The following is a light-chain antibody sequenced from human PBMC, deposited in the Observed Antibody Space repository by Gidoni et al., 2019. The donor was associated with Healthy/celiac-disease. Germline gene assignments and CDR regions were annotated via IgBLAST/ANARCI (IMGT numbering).Light chain of an antibody. J-gene: IGKJ4*01. CDR1: QSISSY. V-gene: IGKV1-39*01. CDR2: AAS. Sequence: DIQMTQSPSSLSASVGDRVTITCRASQSISSYLNWYQQKQGKAPKLLIYAASRLQSGVPSRFSGSGSGTDFTLTISCLQPEDFATYSCQQSYSTPVTFGGGTKVEIK. CDR3: QQSYSTPVT.